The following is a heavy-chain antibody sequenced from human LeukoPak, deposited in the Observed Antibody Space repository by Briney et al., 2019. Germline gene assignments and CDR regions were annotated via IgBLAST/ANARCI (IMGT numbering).Heavy chain of an antibody. CDR1: GFTFSSYA. CDR3: AKDPYDSSGYSNLPFDY. J-gene: IGHJ4*02. Sequence: GGSLRLSCAASGFTFSSYAMSWVRQAPGKGLEWVSAISGSGGSTYYADSVKGRFTISRDNSKNTPYLQMNSLRAEDTAVYYCAKDPYDSSGYSNLPFDYWGQGALVTVSS. CDR2: ISGSGGST. V-gene: IGHV3-23*01. D-gene: IGHD3-22*01.